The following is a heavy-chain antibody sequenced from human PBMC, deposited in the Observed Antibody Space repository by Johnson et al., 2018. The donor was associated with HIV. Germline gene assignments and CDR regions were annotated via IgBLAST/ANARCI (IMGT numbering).Heavy chain of an antibody. V-gene: IGHV3-30*02. CDR1: GFTFSNYG. Sequence: QVQLVESGGGVVQPGGSLRLSCAASGFTFSNYGMHWVRQAPGKGLEWVTFIRYDGIIKYYAESVKGRFTISRDNSKNTLALQMKSLIAEDTAVYYFVYDSSGYYAFDMWGQGTMVTVSS. CDR3: VYDSSGYYAFDM. J-gene: IGHJ3*02. CDR2: IRYDGIIK. D-gene: IGHD3-22*01.